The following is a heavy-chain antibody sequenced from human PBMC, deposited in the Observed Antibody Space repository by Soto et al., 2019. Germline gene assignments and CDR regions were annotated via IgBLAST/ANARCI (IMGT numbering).Heavy chain of an antibody. D-gene: IGHD6-13*01. CDR3: ANPTSSWYFYFDY. CDR2: ISLSGSTI. CDR1: GFAFSNYE. J-gene: IGHJ4*02. Sequence: PGGSLRLSCAASGFAFSNYEMNWVRQAPGKGLEWVSYISLSGSTIYYADSVKGRFTISRDDAKNSLYLQMNSLRAEDTAVYYCANPTSSWYFYFDYWGQGTLVTVPS. V-gene: IGHV3-48*03.